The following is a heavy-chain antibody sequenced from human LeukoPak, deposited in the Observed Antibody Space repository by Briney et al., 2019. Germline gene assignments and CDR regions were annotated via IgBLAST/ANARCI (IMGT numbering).Heavy chain of an antibody. J-gene: IGHJ4*02. Sequence: PGGSLRLACAASGFTFGSYAMYWVRQAPGKRLKWVAGIFGSGGSPHYADSVRGRFTISRDNSKNTVYLQINSLRADDTAVYYCGNTPTGYSSGPKPAWPVDSWGQGTLVTVSS. CDR3: GNTPTGYSSGPKPAWPVDS. D-gene: IGHD5-18*01. V-gene: IGHV3-23*01. CDR2: IFGSGGSP. CDR1: GFTFGSYA.